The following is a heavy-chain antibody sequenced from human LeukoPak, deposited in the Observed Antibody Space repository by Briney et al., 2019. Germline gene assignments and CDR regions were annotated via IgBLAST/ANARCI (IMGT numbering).Heavy chain of an antibody. Sequence: GGSLRLSCAASGFTFSSYSMNWVRQAPGKGLEWVSSISSSSSYIYYADSVKGRFAISRDNAKNSLYLQMNSLRAEDTAVYYCARAAGTTANDAFDIWGQGTMVTVSS. CDR3: ARAAGTTANDAFDI. V-gene: IGHV3-21*01. CDR1: GFTFSSYS. J-gene: IGHJ3*02. D-gene: IGHD1-1*01. CDR2: ISSSSSYI.